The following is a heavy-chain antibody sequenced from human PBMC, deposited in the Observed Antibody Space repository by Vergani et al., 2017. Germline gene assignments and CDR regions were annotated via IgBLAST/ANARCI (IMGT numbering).Heavy chain of an antibody. Sequence: QVQLVESGGGVVPPGESLRLSCAASGFNFRSYDMYWVRQAPGKGLEWVAFIRNDGSNINYADSVNGRFTVSRDNSKNTLYLHMNSLRAEDTAVYYCAKRGGISAAHYYYGMNFWDQGTTVTVSS. D-gene: IGHD6-13*01. CDR1: GFNFRSYD. V-gene: IGHV3-30*02. CDR2: IRNDGSNI. J-gene: IGHJ6*02. CDR3: AKRGGISAAHYYYGMNF.